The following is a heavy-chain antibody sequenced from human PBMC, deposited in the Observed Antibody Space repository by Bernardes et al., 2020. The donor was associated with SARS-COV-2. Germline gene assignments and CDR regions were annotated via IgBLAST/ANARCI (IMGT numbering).Heavy chain of an antibody. Sequence: GGPLRLSCAASGFTFSVYDMHWVRQASGKRLQWVSVIKTTGDTYYADSVKGRFTISRENARNSFYLQMNSLTAGDTAVYYCTRGGSGLAYWGQGTLVTVSS. CDR2: IKTTGDT. CDR1: GFTFSVYD. J-gene: IGHJ4*02. CDR3: TRGGSGLAY. V-gene: IGHV3-13*04. D-gene: IGHD6-19*01.